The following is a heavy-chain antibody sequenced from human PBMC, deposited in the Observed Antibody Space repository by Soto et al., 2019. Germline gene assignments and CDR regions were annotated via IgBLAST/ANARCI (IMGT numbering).Heavy chain of an antibody. D-gene: IGHD6-19*01. V-gene: IGHV1-18*01. J-gene: IGHJ3*02. CDR1: GYTFTSYG. CDR3: ARVTRIAVAGADAFDI. CDR2: ISAYNGNT. Sequence: ASVKVSCKASGYTFTSYGISWVRQAPGQGLEWMGWISAYNGNTNYAQKLQGRVTMTTDTSTSTAYMELRSLRSDDTAVYYCARVTRIAVAGADAFDIWGQGTMVTVSS.